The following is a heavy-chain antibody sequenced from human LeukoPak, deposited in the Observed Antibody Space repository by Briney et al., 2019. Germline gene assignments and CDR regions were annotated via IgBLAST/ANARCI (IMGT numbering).Heavy chain of an antibody. CDR1: GGSISSSYSY. Sequence: SETLSLTCTVSGGSISSSYSYWGWIRQPPGKGLEWIGYIYYSGSTNYNPSLKSRVTISVDTSKNQFSLKLSSVTAADTAVYYCARDSVRYSSPAWDIWGQGTMVTVSS. V-gene: IGHV4-61*01. CDR2: IYYSGST. CDR3: ARDSVRYSSPAWDI. J-gene: IGHJ3*02. D-gene: IGHD5-18*01.